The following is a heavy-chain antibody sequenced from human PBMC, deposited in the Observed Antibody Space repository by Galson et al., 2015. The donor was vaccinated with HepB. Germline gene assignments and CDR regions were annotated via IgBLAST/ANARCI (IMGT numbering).Heavy chain of an antibody. V-gene: IGHV3-30*02. D-gene: IGHD2-21*02. CDR3: AKDSYCGGDCYSLGDFDY. Sequence: SLRLSCAASGFTFSSYGMHWVRQAPGKGLEWVAFIRYDGSNKYYADSVKGRFTISRDNSKNTLYLQMNSLRAEDTAVYYCAKDSYCGGDCYSLGDFDYWGQGTLVTVSS. CDR1: GFTFSSYG. CDR2: IRYDGSNK. J-gene: IGHJ4*02.